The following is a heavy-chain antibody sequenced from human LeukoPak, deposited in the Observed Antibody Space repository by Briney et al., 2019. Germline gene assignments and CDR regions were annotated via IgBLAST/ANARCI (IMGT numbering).Heavy chain of an antibody. CDR2: INHSGST. CDR1: GGSFSGYY. D-gene: IGHD3-3*01. J-gene: IGHJ5*02. V-gene: IGHV4-34*01. Sequence: SETLSLTCAVYGGSFSGYYWSWIRQPPGKGLEWIGEINHSGSTNYNPSLKSRVTISVDTSKTQFSLKLSSVTAADTAVYYCARGGRFLEWLNWFDPWGQGTLVTVSS. CDR3: ARGGRFLEWLNWFDP.